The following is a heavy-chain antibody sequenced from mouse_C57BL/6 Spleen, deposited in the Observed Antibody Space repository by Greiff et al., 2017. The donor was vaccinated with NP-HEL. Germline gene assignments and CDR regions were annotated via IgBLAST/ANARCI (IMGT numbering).Heavy chain of an antibody. D-gene: IGHD1-1*01. CDR1: GYTFTSYW. V-gene: IGHV1-64*01. CDR2: IHPNSGST. Sequence: QVQLQQPGAELVKPGASVKLSCKASGYTFTSYWMHWVKQRPGQGLEWIGMIHPNSGSTNYNEKFKSKATLTVDKSSSTAYMQLSSLTSEDSAVYYCARDRYYYGSSLDYWGQGTTLTVSS. CDR3: ARDRYYYGSSLDY. J-gene: IGHJ2*01.